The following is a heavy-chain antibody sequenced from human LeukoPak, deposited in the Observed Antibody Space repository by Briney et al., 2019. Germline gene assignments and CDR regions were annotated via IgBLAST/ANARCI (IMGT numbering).Heavy chain of an antibody. CDR1: GFTFDDYA. J-gene: IGHJ4*02. CDR3: AKGTSSWHEFDS. V-gene: IGHV3-43D*03. CDR2: ITWDGDST. Sequence: GGSLRLSCAASGFTFDDYAMHWVRQAPGKGLEWVSLITWDGDSTYYADSVKGRFTISRDNSRNYLYLQMNSLRAEDTALYYCAKGTSSWHEFDSWGQGTLVTVSS. D-gene: IGHD6-13*01.